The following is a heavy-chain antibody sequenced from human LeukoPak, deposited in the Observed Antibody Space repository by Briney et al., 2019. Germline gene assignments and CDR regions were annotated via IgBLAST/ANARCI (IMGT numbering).Heavy chain of an antibody. V-gene: IGHV3-23*01. CDR1: GFTFSNYG. CDR3: AKDMVRGVIEVGALDY. D-gene: IGHD3-10*01. J-gene: IGHJ4*02. CDR2: ISGSGGST. Sequence: TGGSLRLSCVASGFTFSNYGMSWVRQAPGKGLEWVSAISGSGGSTYYADSVKGRFTISRDNSKNTLYLQMNSLRAEDTAVYYCAKDMVRGVIEVGALDYWGQGTLVTVSS.